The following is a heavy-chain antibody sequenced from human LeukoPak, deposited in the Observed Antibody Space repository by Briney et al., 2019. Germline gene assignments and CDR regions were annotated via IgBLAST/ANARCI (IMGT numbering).Heavy chain of an antibody. Sequence: GASVKVSCKASGGTFSSYAISWVRQAPGQGLEWMGGIIPIFGTANYAQKFQGRVTITADKSTSTAYMELSSLRSEDTAVYYCARGVVVVAASQGSLFDYWGQGTLVTVSS. D-gene: IGHD2-15*01. CDR1: GGTFSSYA. V-gene: IGHV1-69*06. J-gene: IGHJ4*02. CDR2: IIPIFGTA. CDR3: ARGVVVVAASQGSLFDY.